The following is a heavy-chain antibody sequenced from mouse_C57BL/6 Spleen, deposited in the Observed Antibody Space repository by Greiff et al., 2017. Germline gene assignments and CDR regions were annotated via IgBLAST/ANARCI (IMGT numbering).Heavy chain of an antibody. CDR1: GYTFTSYW. J-gene: IGHJ2*01. V-gene: IGHV1-64*01. CDR2: IHPNSGSS. D-gene: IGHD2-12*01. CDR3: ERDYYKYFDY. Sequence: QVQLQQPGAELVKPGASVKLSCKASGYTFTSYWMHWVKQRPGQGLEWIGMIHPNSGSSNYNEKFKSKATHTLYKASCTAYMRLSSLTSEVSAVYSCERDYYKYFDYWGQGTTLTVSS.